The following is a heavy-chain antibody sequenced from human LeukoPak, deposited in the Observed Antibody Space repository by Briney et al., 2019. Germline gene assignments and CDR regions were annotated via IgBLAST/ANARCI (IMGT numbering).Heavy chain of an antibody. CDR3: ARDISQQMYYMDV. V-gene: IGHV3-21*04. J-gene: IGHJ6*03. D-gene: IGHD6-13*01. Sequence: GGSLRLSCAASGFTLRSHSMNWVRQAPGKGLEWVSSISSSSSYSYNADSVRGRFIISRDNANNFLYLQMNSLRAEDTAVYHCARDISQQMYYMDVWGKGTTVTVSS. CDR1: GFTLRSHS. CDR2: ISSSSSYS.